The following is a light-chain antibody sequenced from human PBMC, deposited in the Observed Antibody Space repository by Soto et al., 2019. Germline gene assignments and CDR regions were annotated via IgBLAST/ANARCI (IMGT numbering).Light chain of an antibody. CDR3: HQYDNWWT. V-gene: IGKV3-15*01. J-gene: IGKJ1*01. CDR1: QNIKSR. CDR2: GAS. Sequence: LSLGTLSFYKGDRATLSCRASQNIKSRLAWYQLKPGQAPRLLIYGASSRAGGVPDRFSGSGSGTDFSLSITGLQAEDSATYYWHQYDNWWTFGQGTKVDIK.